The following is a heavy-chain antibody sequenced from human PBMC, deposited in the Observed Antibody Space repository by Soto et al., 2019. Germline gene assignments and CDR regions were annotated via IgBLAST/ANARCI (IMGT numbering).Heavy chain of an antibody. D-gene: IGHD3-3*01. CDR1: VFTFDDYA. Sequence: EVQLVSSVGGWVQPGRSLRLSCAASVFTFDDYAMHWVRHAPGKGLAWVSGIAFNSGNTAYADSVKGRFTISGDNAKNSLYLQMNSLRAEDTALYYCAKDLGTSWIFGNFDSWGQGTRVTVSS. V-gene: IGHV3-9*01. CDR2: IAFNSGNT. CDR3: AKDLGTSWIFGNFDS. J-gene: IGHJ4*02.